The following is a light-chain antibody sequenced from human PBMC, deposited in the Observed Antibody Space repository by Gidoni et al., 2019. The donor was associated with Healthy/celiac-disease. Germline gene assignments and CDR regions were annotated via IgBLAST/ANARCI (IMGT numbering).Light chain of an antibody. Sequence: SYELTQPPSVSVSPGQTASITCSGDALPKQYAYWYQQKPGQAPVLVIYKDSVRPSGIPERFSGSSSGKTVTLTISGVQAEDEADYYCQSADSSGTYNVFGTGTKVTVL. V-gene: IGLV3-25*03. CDR3: QSADSSGTYNV. CDR1: ALPKQY. CDR2: KDS. J-gene: IGLJ1*01.